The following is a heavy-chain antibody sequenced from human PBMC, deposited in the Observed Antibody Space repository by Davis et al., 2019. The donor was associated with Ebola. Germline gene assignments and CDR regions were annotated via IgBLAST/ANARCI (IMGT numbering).Heavy chain of an antibody. CDR2: IDPSDSYT. D-gene: IGHD2-2*02. CDR3: ARHRYISAPNFDY. J-gene: IGHJ4*02. CDR1: GYSFTSYW. V-gene: IGHV5-10-1*01. Sequence: GESLKISCKGSGYSFTSYWISWVRQMPGKGLEWMGRIDPSDSYTIYSPSFQGHVPISADKSISTAYLQWSSLKASDTAMYYCARHRYISAPNFDYWGQGTLVTVSS.